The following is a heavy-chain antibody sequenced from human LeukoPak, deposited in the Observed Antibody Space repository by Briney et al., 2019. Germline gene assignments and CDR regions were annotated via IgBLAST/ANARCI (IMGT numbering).Heavy chain of an antibody. CDR3: ATPLDYYDSSGYHQGGD. D-gene: IGHD3-22*01. J-gene: IGHJ4*02. Sequence: GGSLRLSCAASGFTFTSYWMTWVRQAPGKGLEWVANIKEDGSRKNYVDSVKGRFTISRDNAKNSLYLQMNSLRAEDTAVYYCATPLDYYDSSGYHQGGDWGQGTLVTVSS. CDR2: IKEDGSRK. CDR1: GFTFTSYW. V-gene: IGHV3-7*03.